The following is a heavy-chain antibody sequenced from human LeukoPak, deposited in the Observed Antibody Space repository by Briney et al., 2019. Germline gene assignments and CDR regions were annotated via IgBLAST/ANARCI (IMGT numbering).Heavy chain of an antibody. CDR2: SSYDGTNK. V-gene: IGHV3-30*19. Sequence: GGSLRLSCAASGFTFSSYGMHWVRQPPGKGLEGVAVSSYDGTNKYYADSVNGRFTISRDNSKNTLFLQMNNLRLEDTAVYYCAADYGDYVSPSDWGQGSLVIVSS. D-gene: IGHD4-17*01. J-gene: IGHJ4*02. CDR3: AADYGDYVSPSD. CDR1: GFTFSSYG.